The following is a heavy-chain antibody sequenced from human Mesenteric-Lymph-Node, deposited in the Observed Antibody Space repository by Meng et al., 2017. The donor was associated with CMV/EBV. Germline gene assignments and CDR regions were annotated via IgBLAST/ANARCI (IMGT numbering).Heavy chain of an antibody. Sequence: GGSLRLSCAASGFTFDEYGMTWVRQAPGKGLEWVSSISSSSSYIYYADSVKGRFTISRDNAKNSLYLQMNSLRAEDTAVYYCARVPCSSTSCYVFFDYWGQGTLVTVSS. CDR1: GFTFDEYG. J-gene: IGHJ4*02. V-gene: IGHV3-21*01. D-gene: IGHD2-2*01. CDR3: ARVPCSSTSCYVFFDY. CDR2: ISSSSSYI.